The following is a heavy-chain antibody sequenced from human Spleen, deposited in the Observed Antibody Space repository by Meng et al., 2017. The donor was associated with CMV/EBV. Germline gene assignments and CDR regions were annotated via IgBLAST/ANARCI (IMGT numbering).Heavy chain of an antibody. Sequence: GESLKISCAASGFTFSSYAMHWVRQAPGKGPEWVAVISYDGSNKYYADSVKGRFTISRDNSKNTLYLQMNSLRAEDTAVYYCARAPQYSSLDYWGQGTLVTVSS. CDR2: ISYDGSNK. CDR3: ARAPQYSSLDY. CDR1: GFTFSSYA. J-gene: IGHJ4*02. D-gene: IGHD6-6*01. V-gene: IGHV3-30-3*01.